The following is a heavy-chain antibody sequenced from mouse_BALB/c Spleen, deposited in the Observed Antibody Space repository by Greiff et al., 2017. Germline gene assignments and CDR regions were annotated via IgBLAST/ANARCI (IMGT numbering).Heavy chain of an antibody. CDR3: ARQDPFAY. Sequence: EVHLVESGGGLVQPGGSLKLSCAASGFTFSSYTMSWVRQTPEKRLEWVAYISNGGGSTYYPDTVKGRFTISRDNAKNTLYLQMSSLKSEDTAMYYCARQDPFAYWGQGTLVTVSA. CDR2: ISNGGGST. J-gene: IGHJ3*01. V-gene: IGHV5-12-2*01. CDR1: GFTFSSYT.